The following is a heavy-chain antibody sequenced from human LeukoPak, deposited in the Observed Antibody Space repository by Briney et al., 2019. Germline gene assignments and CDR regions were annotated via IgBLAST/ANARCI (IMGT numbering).Heavy chain of an antibody. D-gene: IGHD2-2*01. CDR1: GDSISSSSNY. J-gene: IGHJ4*02. CDR2: IYYSGRT. CDR3: ARRQPAYYFDY. Sequence: PSETLSLTXTVSGDSISSSSNYWGWIRQPPGKGLEWVGDIYYSGRTYYNPSLKSQVTISVDTSKNQFSLKLSSVTAADTAVYYCARRQPAYYFDYWGQGTLVTVSS. V-gene: IGHV4-39*01.